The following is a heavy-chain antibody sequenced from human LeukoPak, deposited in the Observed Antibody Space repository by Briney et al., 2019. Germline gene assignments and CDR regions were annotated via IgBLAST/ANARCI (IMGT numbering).Heavy chain of an antibody. J-gene: IGHJ4*02. D-gene: IGHD3-22*01. CDR1: AFSLNAYN. Sequence: GGSLRLSCAASAFSLNAYNMSWVRQAPGKGLEWVSAISGGGGSTYYADSVKGRFTISRDNSKNTLYLQMNSLRAEDTAVYYCAKDFYDSSGYYQYWGQGTLVTVSS. CDR2: ISGGGGST. V-gene: IGHV3-23*01. CDR3: AKDFYDSSGYYQY.